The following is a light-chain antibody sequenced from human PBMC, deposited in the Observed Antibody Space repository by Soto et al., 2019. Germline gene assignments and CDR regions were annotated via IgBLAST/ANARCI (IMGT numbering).Light chain of an antibody. V-gene: IGLV2-14*01. CDR3: SSYTSSSTLDVV. J-gene: IGLJ2*01. CDR2: DVS. Sequence: QSALTQPASGSRSPGQSITISRSGTSSDVGGYNYVSWYQQHPGKAPKLMIYDVSNRPSGVSNRFSGSKAGNTASLTISGLQAQDEADYHCSSYTSSSTLDVVFGGGTKLTVL. CDR1: SSDVGGYNY.